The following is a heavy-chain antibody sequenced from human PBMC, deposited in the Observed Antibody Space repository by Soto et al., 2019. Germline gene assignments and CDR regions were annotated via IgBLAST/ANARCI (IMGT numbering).Heavy chain of an antibody. CDR1: GGSISSYY. Sequence: PSETLSLTCTVSGGSISSYYWSWIRQPPGKGLEWIGYIYYSGSTNYNPSLKSRVTISVDTSKNQFSLKLSSVTAADTAVYYCARSGYCSRTSCNADAFDIWGQGTMVTVSS. CDR2: IYYSGST. J-gene: IGHJ3*02. V-gene: IGHV4-59*08. CDR3: ARSGYCSRTSCNADAFDI. D-gene: IGHD2-2*01.